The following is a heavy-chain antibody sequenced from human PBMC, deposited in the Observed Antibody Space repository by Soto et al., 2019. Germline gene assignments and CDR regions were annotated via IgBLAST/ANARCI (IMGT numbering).Heavy chain of an antibody. V-gene: IGHV1-3*01. D-gene: IGHD3-16*01. CDR3: VGSAGGSRPWFDV. J-gene: IGHJ3*01. CDR1: GYTFTSYA. Sequence: ASVKVSCKASGYTFTSYAVHWVRQAPGQSLDWMGWINAGNGDTKFPQKFHGRVTITRDISVTTAYMELSSLRSEDTAVYYCVGSAGGSRPWFDVWGQGTMVTVSS. CDR2: INAGNGDT.